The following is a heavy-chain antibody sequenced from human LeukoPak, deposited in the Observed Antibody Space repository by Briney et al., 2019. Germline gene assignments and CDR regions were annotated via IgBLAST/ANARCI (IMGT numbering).Heavy chain of an antibody. CDR2: INHSGST. CDR3: ASYDFWSGSDY. Sequence: SETLSLTCAVYGGSFSGYYWSWIRQPPGKGLEWIGEINHSGSTNYNPSLKSRVTISVDTSKNQFSLKLSSVTAADTAVYYCASYDFWSGSDYWGQGTLVTVSS. D-gene: IGHD3-3*01. V-gene: IGHV4-34*01. J-gene: IGHJ4*02. CDR1: GGSFSGYY.